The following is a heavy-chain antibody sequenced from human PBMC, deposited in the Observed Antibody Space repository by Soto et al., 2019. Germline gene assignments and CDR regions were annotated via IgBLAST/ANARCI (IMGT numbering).Heavy chain of an antibody. CDR2: ISGSGAST. V-gene: IGHV3-23*01. CDR3: AKDQGSSWYGIEY. Sequence: EVQLLESGGGLVQPGGSLRLSCAASGFTFSNYAVTWVRQAPGKGLEWVSTISGSGASTYYADYVKGRFTIARDNPKNTLERQMNIRRAEDTAVYYCAKDQGSSWYGIEYWGQGTLVTVSS. CDR1: GFTFSNYA. J-gene: IGHJ4*02. D-gene: IGHD6-13*01.